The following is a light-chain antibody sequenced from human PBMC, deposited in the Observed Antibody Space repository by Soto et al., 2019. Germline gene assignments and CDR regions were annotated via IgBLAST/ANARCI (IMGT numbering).Light chain of an antibody. J-gene: IGKJ5*01. CDR2: AAS. V-gene: IGKV1-9*01. CDR3: QQLNSYPIT. CDR1: QGISSY. Sequence: IQLTQSPSSLSSSVGDRVTLTCRASQGISSYLAWYQQKPGKAPKLLIYAASTLQSGVPSRFSGSGSGTAFTLTISSLQPEDFPTYYCQQLNSYPITFGQGTRLE.